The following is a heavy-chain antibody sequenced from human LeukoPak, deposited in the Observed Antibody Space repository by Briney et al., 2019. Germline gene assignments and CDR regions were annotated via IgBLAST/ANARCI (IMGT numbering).Heavy chain of an antibody. CDR3: AKPRSGSYYAYYFDY. Sequence: GGSLRLSCAASGFTFSSYGMHWVRQAPGKGLEWVAFIRYDGSNKYYADSVKGRFTISRDNSKNTLYLQMNSLRAEDTAVYYCAKPRSGSYYAYYFDYWGQGTLVTVSS. CDR1: GFTFSSYG. V-gene: IGHV3-30*02. D-gene: IGHD1-26*01. CDR2: IRYDGSNK. J-gene: IGHJ4*02.